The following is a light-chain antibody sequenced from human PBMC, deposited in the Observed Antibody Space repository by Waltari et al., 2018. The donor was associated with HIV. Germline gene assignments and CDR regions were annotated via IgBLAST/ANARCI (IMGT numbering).Light chain of an antibody. CDR3: YSTDSSGNHRV. Sequence: SYELTQPPSVSVSPGQTARITCSGDALPTKYAYWYQQKSGQAPVLVIYEDRKRPSGFPERFSGSSSGTMATLTISGAQVEDEADYYCYSTDSSGNHRVFGGGTKLTVL. V-gene: IGLV3-10*01. J-gene: IGLJ2*01. CDR1: ALPTKY. CDR2: EDR.